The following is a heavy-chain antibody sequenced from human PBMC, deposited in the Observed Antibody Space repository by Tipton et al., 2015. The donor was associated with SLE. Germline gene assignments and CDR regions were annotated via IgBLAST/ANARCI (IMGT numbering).Heavy chain of an antibody. D-gene: IGHD6-19*01. CDR2: INPNSGGT. J-gene: IGHJ4*02. CDR3: ARGQWWLVRYFDY. CDR1: GYSFTTYP. V-gene: IGHV1-2*02. Sequence: QVQLVQSGAEVKKPGASVKVSCKGSGYSFTTYPINWVRQAPGQGLEWMGWINPNSGGTNYAQKFQGRVTMTRDTSISTAYMELSRLRSDDTAVYYCARGQWWLVRYFDYWGQGTLVTVSS.